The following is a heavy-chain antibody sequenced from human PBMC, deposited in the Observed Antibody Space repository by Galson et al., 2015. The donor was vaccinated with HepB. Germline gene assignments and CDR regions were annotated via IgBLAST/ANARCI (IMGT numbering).Heavy chain of an antibody. CDR3: AAGYYYDSSEVQFDY. V-gene: IGHV1-58*02. D-gene: IGHD3-22*01. J-gene: IGHJ4*02. Sequence: SVKVSCKASGFTFTSSAMQWVRQARGQRLEWIGWIVVGSGNTNYAQKFQERVTITRDMSTSTAYMELSSLRSEDTAVYYCAAGYYYDSSEVQFDYWGQGTLVTVSS. CDR1: GFTFTSSA. CDR2: IVVGSGNT.